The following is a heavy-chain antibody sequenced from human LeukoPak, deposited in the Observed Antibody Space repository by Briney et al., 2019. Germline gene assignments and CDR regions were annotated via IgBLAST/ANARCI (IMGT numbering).Heavy chain of an antibody. J-gene: IGHJ3*02. CDR3: AKDRDRAYYGSGSYNAFDI. CDR2: ISWNSGSI. D-gene: IGHD3-10*01. CDR1: GFAFDDYA. V-gene: IGHV3-9*01. Sequence: AGGSLRLSCAASGFAFDDYAMHWVRQAPGKGLEWVSGISWNSGSIGYADSVKGRFTISRDNAKNSLYLQMNSLRAEDTALYYCAKDRDRAYYGSGSYNAFDIWGQGTMVTVSS.